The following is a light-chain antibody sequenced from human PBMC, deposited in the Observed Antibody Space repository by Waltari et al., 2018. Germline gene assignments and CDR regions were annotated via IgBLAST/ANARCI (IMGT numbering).Light chain of an antibody. Sequence: QLTQSPSSLSASVGHRFTITCRARPGISNYLAWYQQKPWKAPKLLIYAASTLQSGVPSRFSGSGSGTDFTLTISSLQPEDFATYYCQQLNSYQWTFGQGTKVEIK. CDR3: QQLNSYQWT. J-gene: IGKJ1*01. CDR1: PGISNY. CDR2: AAS. V-gene: IGKV1-9*01.